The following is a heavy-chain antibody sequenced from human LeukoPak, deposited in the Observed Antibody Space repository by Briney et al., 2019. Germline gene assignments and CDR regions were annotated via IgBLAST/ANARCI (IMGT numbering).Heavy chain of an antibody. Sequence: GGSLRLSCAASGFKFSNFGMHWVRQAPGKGLEWVAVIWYDGTNKYYADSVKGRVTISRDNSEDTLYLEMDSLRPEDTAVYYCAKDLNYGSGSHYYFYGMDVWGQGTTVTVSS. D-gene: IGHD3-10*01. CDR2: IWYDGTNK. CDR3: AKDLNYGSGSHYYFYGMDV. CDR1: GFKFSNFG. J-gene: IGHJ6*02. V-gene: IGHV3-33*03.